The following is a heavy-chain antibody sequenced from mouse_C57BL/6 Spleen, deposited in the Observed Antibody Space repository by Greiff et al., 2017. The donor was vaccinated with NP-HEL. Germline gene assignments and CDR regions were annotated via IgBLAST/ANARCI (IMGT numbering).Heavy chain of an antibody. CDR1: GYAFTNYL. CDR3: ARAGENYGSSYWYFDV. Sequence: QVQLQQSGAELVRPGTSVKVSCKASGYAFTNYLIEWVKQRPGQGLEWIGVINPGSGGTNYNEKFKGKATLTADKSSSTAYMQLSSLTSEDSAVYFCARAGENYGSSYWYFDVWGTGTTVTVSS. CDR2: INPGSGGT. J-gene: IGHJ1*03. V-gene: IGHV1-54*01. D-gene: IGHD1-1*01.